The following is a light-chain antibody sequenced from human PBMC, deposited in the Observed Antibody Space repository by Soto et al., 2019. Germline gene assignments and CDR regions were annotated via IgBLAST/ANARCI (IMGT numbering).Light chain of an antibody. CDR1: QSFNTW. CDR3: QQYNSYPYT. CDR2: KTS. V-gene: IGKV1-5*03. Sequence: DVQMTQSPSSLSPSVGDRVTITCRASQSFNTWLAWYQQKPGKAPKLLIYKTSILESGVPSRFSGSGSGTKFTLTISSLQPEDSATYYCQQYNSYPYTFGQGTKLEIK. J-gene: IGKJ2*01.